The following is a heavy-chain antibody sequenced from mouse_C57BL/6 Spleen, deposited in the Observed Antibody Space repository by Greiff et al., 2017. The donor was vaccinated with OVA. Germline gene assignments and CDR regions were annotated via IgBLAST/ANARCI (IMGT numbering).Heavy chain of an antibody. CDR3: ARHGTLWSYDGDYYAMDY. D-gene: IGHD1-1*02. CDR2: ISNGGGST. V-gene: IGHV5-12*01. CDR1: GFTFSDYY. Sequence: EVQGVESGGGLVQPGGSLKLSCAASGFTFSDYYMYWVRQTPEKRLEWVAYISNGGGSTYYPDTVKGRFTISRDNAKNTLYLQMSRLKSEDTAMYYCARHGTLWSYDGDYYAMDYWGQGTSVTVSS. J-gene: IGHJ4*01.